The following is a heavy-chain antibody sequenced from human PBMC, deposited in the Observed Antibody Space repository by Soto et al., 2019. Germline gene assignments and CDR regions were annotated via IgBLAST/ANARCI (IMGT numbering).Heavy chain of an antibody. CDR1: GGSFSGYY. Sequence: PSETLSLTCAVYGGSFSGYYWSWIRQPPGKGLEWIGEINHSGSTNYNPSLKSRVTISVDTSKNQFSLKLSSVTAADTAVYYCARALGYDFWSGYSYYYYYGMDVWGQGTTVTV. CDR2: INHSGST. D-gene: IGHD3-3*01. V-gene: IGHV4-34*01. CDR3: ARALGYDFWSGYSYYYYYGMDV. J-gene: IGHJ6*02.